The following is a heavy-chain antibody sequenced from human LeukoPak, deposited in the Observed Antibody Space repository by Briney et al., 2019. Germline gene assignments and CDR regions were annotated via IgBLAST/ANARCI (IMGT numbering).Heavy chain of an antibody. CDR3: ARHSEWLSPYYFDS. D-gene: IGHD3-3*01. Sequence: SETLSLTCTVSGASINSNNYYWGWIRQPPGKGLEWIGSIYYSGSTYYNPSLESRVTISVDTSKNQFSLRLSSMTAADTAVYYCARHSEWLSPYYFDSWGQGTLVTVSS. V-gene: IGHV4-39*01. CDR1: GASINSNNYY. J-gene: IGHJ4*02. CDR2: IYYSGST.